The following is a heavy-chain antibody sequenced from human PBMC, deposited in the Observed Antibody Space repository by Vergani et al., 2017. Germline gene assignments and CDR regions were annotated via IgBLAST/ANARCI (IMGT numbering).Heavy chain of an antibody. CDR2: IHPADSDT. CDR3: ARLYGRDSSGSKYWDY. J-gene: IGHJ4*02. V-gene: IGHV5-51*01. CDR1: GYSFTNYW. D-gene: IGHD3-22*01. Sequence: EVQLVQSGAEVKKPGESLKISCQISGYSFTNYWIGWVRQMPGKGLEWMGIIHPADSDTRYSPSFQGQVTISVDKSISTAYLQRSSLRASDSAMYYCARLYGRDSSGSKYWDYGGQGALVTVSS.